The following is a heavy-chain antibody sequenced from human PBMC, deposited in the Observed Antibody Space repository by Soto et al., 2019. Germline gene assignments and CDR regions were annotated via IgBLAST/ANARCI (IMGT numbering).Heavy chain of an antibody. J-gene: IGHJ4*02. V-gene: IGHV3-48*02. CDR1: GFTLSTYT. CDR3: ARDLMGVTASGTFDY. Sequence: GGSLRLSCATSGFTLSTYTMNWVRQAPGKGLEWIAFIGRTSSPIYYAESVKGRFTISRDNAMDSIYLQMDSLRDEDTALYYCARDLMGVTASGTFDYWGQGTQVTVSS. D-gene: IGHD6-13*01. CDR2: IGRTSSPI.